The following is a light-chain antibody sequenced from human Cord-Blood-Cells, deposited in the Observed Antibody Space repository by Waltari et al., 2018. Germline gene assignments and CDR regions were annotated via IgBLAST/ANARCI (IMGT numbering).Light chain of an antibody. CDR1: QSVLYSSNNKNY. CDR2: WAS. V-gene: IGKV4-1*01. Sequence: DIVMTQSPDSLAVPLGERATINCKSSQSVLYSSNNKNYLAWYQQKPGQPTNLLIYWASTRESGVPDRFSGSGSGTDFTLTISSLQAEDVAVYYCQQYYSTPYTFGQGTKLEIK. J-gene: IGKJ2*01. CDR3: QQYYSTPYT.